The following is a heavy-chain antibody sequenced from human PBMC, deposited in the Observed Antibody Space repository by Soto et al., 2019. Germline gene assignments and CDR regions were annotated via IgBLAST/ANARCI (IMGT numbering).Heavy chain of an antibody. J-gene: IGHJ4*02. CDR1: GFNVGAFA. Sequence: GSLRLSCAASGFNVGAFAVNWVRQAPGKGLEWVSGISVSDAFMYYADSVRGRFSISRGASENILYLQMNSLRVDDTALYYCTRETVAGITGLDYWGPGTLVTVSS. D-gene: IGHD1-20*01. CDR3: TRETVAGITGLDY. V-gene: IGHV3-23*01. CDR2: ISVSDAFM.